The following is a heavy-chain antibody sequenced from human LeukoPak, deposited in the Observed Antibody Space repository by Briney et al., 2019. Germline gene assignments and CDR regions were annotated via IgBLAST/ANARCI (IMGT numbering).Heavy chain of an antibody. CDR3: GKEKGRSYGVNAFDI. CDR2: ISWNCGSI. CDR1: GFTFDDYA. J-gene: IGHJ3*02. V-gene: IGHV3-9*01. Sequence: GGSLRLSCAASGFTFDDYAMHWVRQAPGKGLEWVSGISWNCGSIGYADSVKGRFTISRDNAKNSLYLQMNSLRAEDTALYYCGKEKGRSYGVNAFDIWGQGTMVTVSS. D-gene: IGHD1-26*01.